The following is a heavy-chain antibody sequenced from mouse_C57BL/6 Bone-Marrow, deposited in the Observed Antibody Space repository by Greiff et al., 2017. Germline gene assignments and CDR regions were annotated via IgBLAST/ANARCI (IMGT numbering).Heavy chain of an antibody. CDR2: IDPNSGGT. Sequence: VQLQQPGAELVKPGASVKLSCKASGYTFTSYWMHWVKQRPGRGLEWIGRIDPNSGGTKYNEKFKSKATLTVDKSSSTAYMQLSSLTSEDSAVYYCARYCYGGRRNWYMDVWGTGTTVTVSS. V-gene: IGHV1-72*01. CDR3: ARYCYGGRRNWYMDV. CDR1: GYTFTSYW. J-gene: IGHJ1*03. D-gene: IGHD1-1*01.